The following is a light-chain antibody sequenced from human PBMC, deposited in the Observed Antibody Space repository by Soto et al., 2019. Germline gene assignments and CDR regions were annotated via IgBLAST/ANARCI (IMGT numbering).Light chain of an antibody. Sequence: DIQMTQSPSSLSASVGDRVTITCRASQSISSYLNWYQQKPGKAPKHLIYAASSLQSGVPSRFSDSGSRTDFTLTISSLQPEDFATCYCQQSYSTPWTFGQGTQVEIK. CDR3: QQSYSTPWT. V-gene: IGKV1-39*01. J-gene: IGKJ1*01. CDR2: AAS. CDR1: QSISSY.